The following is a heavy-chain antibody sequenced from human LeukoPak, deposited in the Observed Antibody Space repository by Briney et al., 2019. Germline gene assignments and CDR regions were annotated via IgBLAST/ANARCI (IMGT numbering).Heavy chain of an antibody. Sequence: GASVKVSCKASGYTFTSYDINWVRQATGRGLEWMGWMNPNSGNTGYAQKFQGRVTITRNTSISTAYMELSSLRSEDTAVYYCARGPYYDFWSGYYDPYYYYMDVWGKGTTVTVSS. V-gene: IGHV1-8*03. CDR2: MNPNSGNT. CDR1: GYTFTSYD. CDR3: ARGPYYDFWSGYYDPYYYYMDV. D-gene: IGHD3-3*01. J-gene: IGHJ6*03.